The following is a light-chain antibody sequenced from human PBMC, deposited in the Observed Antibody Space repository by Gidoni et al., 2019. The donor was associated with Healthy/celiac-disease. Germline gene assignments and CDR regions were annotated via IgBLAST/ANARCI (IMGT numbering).Light chain of an antibody. J-gene: IGLJ2*01. CDR3: AAGDDSLSGVV. V-gene: IGLV1-47*01. CDR2: RNN. Sequence: QSVLTQPPSASGTPGPRVTISCSGSSSTIGSNYVYWYQQLPGTAPKLLIYRNNQRPSGVPDRVSGSKSGTTASLAISGLRSEDEADYYCAAGDDSLSGVVFGGGTKLTVL. CDR1: SSTIGSNY.